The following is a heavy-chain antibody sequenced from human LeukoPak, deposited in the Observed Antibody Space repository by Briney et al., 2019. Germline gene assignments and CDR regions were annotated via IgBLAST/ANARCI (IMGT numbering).Heavy chain of an antibody. CDR2: ISGSGART. CDR3: ARDFSRGSYKGRDYYMDV. J-gene: IGHJ6*03. V-gene: IGHV3-23*01. CDR1: GFTFSGYG. Sequence: GGSLRLSCAASGFTFSGYGMSWVRQAPGKGLEWVSAISGSGARTYYADSVKGRFTISRDNSKNTLYLQMNSLRAEDTAVYYCARDFSRGSYKGRDYYMDVWGKGTTVTVSS. D-gene: IGHD1-26*01.